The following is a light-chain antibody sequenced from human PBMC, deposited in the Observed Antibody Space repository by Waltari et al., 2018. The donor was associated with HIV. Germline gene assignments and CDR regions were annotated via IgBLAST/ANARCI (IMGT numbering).Light chain of an antibody. Sequence: EFVLTQSPGTLSLSPGERATLSCRASQSVSSSYLAWYQQRPGQAPRLLIYGASSRAAGIPDRFTGSGSGTDFTLTISRLEPEDSAVYYCQHFDTSLPKYTFGQGTKLEIK. J-gene: IGKJ2*01. CDR2: GAS. V-gene: IGKV3-20*01. CDR3: QHFDTSLPKYT. CDR1: QSVSSSY.